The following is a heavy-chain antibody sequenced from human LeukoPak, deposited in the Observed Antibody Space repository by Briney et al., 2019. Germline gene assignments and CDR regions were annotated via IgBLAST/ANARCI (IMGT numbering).Heavy chain of an antibody. D-gene: IGHD6-13*01. CDR2: INHSGST. CDR1: GGSFSGYY. Sequence: SETLSLTCAVYGGSFSGYYWSWIRQPPGKGLEWIGEINHSGSTNYNPSLKSRVTVSVDTSKNQFSLKLSSVTAADTAVYYCARLLPGRAAAGTIDYWGQGTLVTVSS. CDR3: ARLLPGRAAAGTIDY. V-gene: IGHV4-34*01. J-gene: IGHJ4*02.